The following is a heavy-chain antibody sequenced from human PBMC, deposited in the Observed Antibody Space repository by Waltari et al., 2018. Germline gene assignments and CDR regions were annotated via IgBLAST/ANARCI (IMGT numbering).Heavy chain of an antibody. CDR2: ITSSGSTI. Sequence: VQLVESGGGSVQSGGSLRLACAASGFTFSRFAMIWVRQAPGKGLELVSYITSSGSTIYYADSVKGRFTISRDNAKNSLYLQMNSLRAEDTAIYFCARALGTTVTTAGGYWGQGTLVTVSS. J-gene: IGHJ4*02. D-gene: IGHD4-17*01. CDR3: ARALGTTVTTAGGY. V-gene: IGHV3-48*03. CDR1: GFTFSRFA.